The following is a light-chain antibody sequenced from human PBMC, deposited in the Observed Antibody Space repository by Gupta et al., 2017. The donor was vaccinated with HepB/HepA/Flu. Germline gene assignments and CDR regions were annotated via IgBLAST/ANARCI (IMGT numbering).Light chain of an antibody. CDR1: SSNVGRNN. J-gene: IGLJ2*01. V-gene: IGLV1-44*01. Sequence: QSVLTQSTSVSGTPGQRVTISCSGSSSNVGRNNVNWYQQLPGTAPKLLIYYNDERPSGVPDRISGSKYGTSASLAISGLQSEDEADYYCAAWDTSLNVVVFGGGTKLTVL. CDR2: YND. CDR3: AAWDTSLNVVV.